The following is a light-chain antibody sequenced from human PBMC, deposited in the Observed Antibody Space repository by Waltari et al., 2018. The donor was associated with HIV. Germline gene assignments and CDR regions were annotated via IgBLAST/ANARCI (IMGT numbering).Light chain of an antibody. CDR1: QSINSW. CDR3: QQYNRYSYS. J-gene: IGKJ2*03. CDR2: KAS. Sequence: DIQMTQSPSTLSASVGDRVTITCRASQSINSWLAWYQQKPGKVPNLLIYKASSLESGVPSRFSGSGSGTEFTLTISSLQPDDFATYYCQQYNRYSYSFGQGTKLEIK. V-gene: IGKV1-5*03.